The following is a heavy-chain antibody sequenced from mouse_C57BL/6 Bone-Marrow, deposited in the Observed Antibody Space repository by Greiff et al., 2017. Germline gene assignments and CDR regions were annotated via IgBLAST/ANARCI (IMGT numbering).Heavy chain of an antibody. Sequence: QVQLQQSGAELVKPGASVKMSCKASGYTFTTYSLEWMKQNHGQSLEWIGNFHPYNDDTKYNEKFKGKATLTVEKSSSTVYLELSRLTSDDSAVYYCARGGKYAGYYFDYWGQGTTLTVSS. CDR2: FHPYNDDT. CDR3: ARGGKYAGYYFDY. V-gene: IGHV1-47*01. D-gene: IGHD2-1*01. CDR1: GYTFTTYS. J-gene: IGHJ2*01.